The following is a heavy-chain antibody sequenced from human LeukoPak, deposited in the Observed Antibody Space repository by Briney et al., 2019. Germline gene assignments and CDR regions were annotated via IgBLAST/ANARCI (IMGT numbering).Heavy chain of an antibody. Sequence: SETLSLTCLVSDVFISSYYWSWIRQSAGKGLEWIGRIYISGSTDYNPSLKSRVTMSLDTSQNQLSLKMNSVTAADTAVYYCARDDVDTPTFDYWGQGTLVTVSS. CDR3: ARDDVDTPTFDY. V-gene: IGHV4-4*07. CDR2: IYISGST. J-gene: IGHJ4*02. CDR1: DVFISSYY. D-gene: IGHD5-18*01.